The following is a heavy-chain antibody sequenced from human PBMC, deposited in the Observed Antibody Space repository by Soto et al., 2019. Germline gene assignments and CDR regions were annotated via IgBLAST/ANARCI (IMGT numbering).Heavy chain of an antibody. J-gene: IGHJ4*02. V-gene: IGHV4-59*01. CDR1: GGSISSYY. CDR2: IYYSGST. Sequence: QVQLQESGPGLVKPSETLSLTCTVSGGSISSYYWSWIRQPPGKGLEWIGYIYYSGSTNYNPSLKSRVTISVDTSKNQFSLKLSSVTAADTAVYYCARGARYYYGSGSYALNPFDYWGQGTLVTVSS. D-gene: IGHD3-10*01. CDR3: ARGARYYYGSGSYALNPFDY.